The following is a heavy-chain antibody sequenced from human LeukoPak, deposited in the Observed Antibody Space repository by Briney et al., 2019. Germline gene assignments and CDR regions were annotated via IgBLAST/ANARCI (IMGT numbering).Heavy chain of an antibody. CDR3: ARITYSASYYFDY. V-gene: IGHV3-66*01. Sequence: PGGPLRLSCAAPGFIVSSNYMSWVRQAPGKGLEWVSVIYSGGSTYYADSVKGRFTISRDSSKNTLYLQMNSLRAEDTAVYYCARITYSASYYFDYWGQGTLVTVSS. CDR2: IYSGGST. D-gene: IGHD5-12*01. CDR1: GFIVSSNY. J-gene: IGHJ4*02.